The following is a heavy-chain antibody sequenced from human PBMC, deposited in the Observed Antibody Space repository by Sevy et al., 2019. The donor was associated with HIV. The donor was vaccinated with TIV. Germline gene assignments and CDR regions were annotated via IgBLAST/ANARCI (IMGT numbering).Heavy chain of an antibody. CDR3: ARGPSSITARRSLFYYGMDV. CDR1: GFTFSNYW. Sequence: GGSLRLSCAASGFTFSNYWMSWVRQAPGKGLEWVANIKQDGNEKYYVDSVKGRFTISRENAKNSLYLQMNSLRAEDTAVYYCARGPSSITARRSLFYYGMDVWGQGTTVTVSS. D-gene: IGHD6-6*01. V-gene: IGHV3-7*01. CDR2: IKQDGNEK. J-gene: IGHJ6*02.